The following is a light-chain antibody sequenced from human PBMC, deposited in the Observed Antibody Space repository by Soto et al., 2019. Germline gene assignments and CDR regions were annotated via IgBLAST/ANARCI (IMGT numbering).Light chain of an antibody. CDR3: HQYDSYPRT. J-gene: IGKJ1*01. CDR1: QSLNRDY. CDR2: KAS. Sequence: IHMTQSPSTLSASLGDGVTMTSRASQSLNRDYLAWYQQKPGKAPKPLIYKASTLETDVPSRFSGGGSGTAFTLTISSLQADDFATYYCHQYDSYPRTFGQGTKVDIK. V-gene: IGKV1-5*03.